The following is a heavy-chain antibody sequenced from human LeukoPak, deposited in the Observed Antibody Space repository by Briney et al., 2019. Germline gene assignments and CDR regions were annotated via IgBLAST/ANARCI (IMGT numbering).Heavy chain of an antibody. CDR3: ARDRAGTLDY. Sequence: GGSLRLSCAASGFTFSSYAMHWVRQAPGKGLEWVAVISYDGSNKYYADSVKGRFTISRDNSKNTLYLQMNSLRAEDTAVYYCARDRAGTLDYWGQGTLVTVSS. CDR2: ISYDGSNK. CDR1: GFTFSSYA. V-gene: IGHV3-30-3*01. D-gene: IGHD6-19*01. J-gene: IGHJ4*02.